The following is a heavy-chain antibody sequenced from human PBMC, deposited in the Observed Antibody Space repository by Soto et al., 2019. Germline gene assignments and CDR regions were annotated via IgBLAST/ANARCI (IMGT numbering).Heavy chain of an antibody. CDR1: GFTFSSYA. J-gene: IGHJ5*02. D-gene: IGHD3-3*01. CDR3: AKDRSYDCWSGLPSRKNWFDP. Sequence: GGSLRLSCAASGFTFSSYAMSWVRQAPGKGLEWVSAISGSGGSTYYADSVKGRFTISRDNSKNTLYLQMNSLRAEDTAVYYCAKDRSYDCWSGLPSRKNWFDPRGQGTLVTVSS. V-gene: IGHV3-23*01. CDR2: ISGSGGST.